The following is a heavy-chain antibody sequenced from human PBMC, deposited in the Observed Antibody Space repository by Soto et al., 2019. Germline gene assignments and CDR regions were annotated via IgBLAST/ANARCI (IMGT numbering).Heavy chain of an antibody. Sequence: SGPTLVNPTQTLTLTCTVSGFSLSATGMRVTWIRQPPGRALECLARIDWEDNKLYSTSLKTRLTISKDTPKNQVVLTMTNMDPVDTATYYCARAFYGMEVWGQGTTVTVSS. V-gene: IGHV2-70*04. CDR1: GFSLSATGMR. J-gene: IGHJ6*02. CDR3: ARAFYGMEV. CDR2: IDWEDNK.